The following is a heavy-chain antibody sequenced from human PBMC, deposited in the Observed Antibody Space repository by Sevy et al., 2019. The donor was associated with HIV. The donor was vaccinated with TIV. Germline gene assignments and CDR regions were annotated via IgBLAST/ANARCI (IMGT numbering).Heavy chain of an antibody. Sequence: GSLRLSCVTSGFSFSSYSMNWVRQAPGKGLEGVSVIHSDDTTYHADSVKDRFTISRDNFKNTLYLHMSSLRAEDTAVYYCARGKSGYGYALNYWGQGTLVTVSS. J-gene: IGHJ4*02. CDR3: ARGKSGYGYALNY. V-gene: IGHV3-66*01. D-gene: IGHD5-18*01. CDR2: IHSDDTT. CDR1: GFSFSSYS.